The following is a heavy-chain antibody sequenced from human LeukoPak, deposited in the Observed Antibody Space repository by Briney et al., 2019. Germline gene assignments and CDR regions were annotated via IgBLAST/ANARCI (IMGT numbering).Heavy chain of an antibody. CDR2: IYTSGST. J-gene: IGHJ4*02. CDR3: ARFLYCSGGSCYDY. D-gene: IGHD2-15*01. CDR1: GGSISSGSYY. V-gene: IGHV4-61*02. Sequence: SETLSLTCTVSGGSISSGSYYWSWIRQPAGKGLEWIGRIYTSGSTNYNPSLKSRVTISVDTSKNQFSLKLSSVTAADTAVYYCARFLYCSGGSCYDYWGQGTLVTVSS.